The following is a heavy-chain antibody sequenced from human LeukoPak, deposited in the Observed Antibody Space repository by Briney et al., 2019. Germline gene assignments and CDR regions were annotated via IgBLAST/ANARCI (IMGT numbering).Heavy chain of an antibody. Sequence: PGGSLRLSCAASGFTFSSYAMHWVRQAPGKGLESVAVISYNGSNKYYADSVKGRFTISRDNSKNTLYLQMNGLRAEDTAVYYCARDWAPDLGYYYDTSGYLDYWGQGTLVTVSS. D-gene: IGHD3-22*01. CDR3: ARDWAPDLGYYYDTSGYLDY. CDR1: GFTFSSYA. CDR2: ISYNGSNK. V-gene: IGHV3-30-3*01. J-gene: IGHJ4*02.